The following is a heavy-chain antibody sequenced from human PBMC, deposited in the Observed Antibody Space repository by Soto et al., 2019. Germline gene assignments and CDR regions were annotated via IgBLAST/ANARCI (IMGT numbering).Heavy chain of an antibody. CDR1: GDSVSSNSAA. Sequence: TSGDSVSSNSAAWNWIRQSPSRGLEWLGRTYYRSKWYNDYAVSVKSRITINPDTSKNQFSLQLNSVTPEDTAVYYCARWIQGSHAFEIWGQGTMVTVSS. CDR3: ARWIQGSHAFEI. J-gene: IGHJ3*02. V-gene: IGHV6-1*01. CDR2: TYYRSKWYN. D-gene: IGHD5-18*01.